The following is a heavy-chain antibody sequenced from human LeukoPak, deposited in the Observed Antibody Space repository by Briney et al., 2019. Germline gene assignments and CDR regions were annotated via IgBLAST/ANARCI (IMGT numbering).Heavy chain of an antibody. CDR2: MNPNSGNT. CDR1: GYTFTSYD. D-gene: IGHD4-23*01. V-gene: IGHV1-8*03. Sequence: GASVKVSCKASGYTFTSYDINWVRQATGQGLGWMGWMNPNSGNTGFAQKFQGRVTITRNTSISTAYMEMSSLRSEDTAVYYCARVLYGGTSPLNYWGQGTLVTVSS. CDR3: ARVLYGGTSPLNY. J-gene: IGHJ4*02.